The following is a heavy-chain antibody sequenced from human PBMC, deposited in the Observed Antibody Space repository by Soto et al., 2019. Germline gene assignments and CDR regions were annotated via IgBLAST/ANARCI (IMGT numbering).Heavy chain of an antibody. CDR2: IHSSGST. CDR3: VRDCSGGGCYSDYGMDF. D-gene: IGHD2-15*01. CDR1: GDSISNCY. J-gene: IGHJ6*02. V-gene: IGHV4-4*07. Sequence: QVQLQESGPGLVKPSETLSLTCTVSGDSISNCYWSWIRQPAGKGREWIGRIHSSGSTDYNPSLKRRVSMSVARSNNPFCLRLTSVTAEDTAVSYCVRDCSGGGCYSDYGMDFWGQGTTVTVSS.